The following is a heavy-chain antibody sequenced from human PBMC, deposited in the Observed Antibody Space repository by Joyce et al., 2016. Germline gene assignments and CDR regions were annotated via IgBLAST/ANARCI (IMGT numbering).Heavy chain of an antibody. CDR3: ARREESSDPNLTPYYYFGLDV. J-gene: IGHJ6*02. Sequence: QVQLVQSGAEVKKPGASVTVSCKASGYTFSRYDINWVRQATGQGLEWMGWMNPNSGNTGYGKKFQCRVTMTRNTSMSTAYMELSSLRYEDTAVYYCARREESSDPNLTPYYYFGLDVWGRGTTVTVSS. D-gene: IGHD6-19*01. CDR1: GYTFSRYD. V-gene: IGHV1-8*01. CDR2: MNPNSGNT.